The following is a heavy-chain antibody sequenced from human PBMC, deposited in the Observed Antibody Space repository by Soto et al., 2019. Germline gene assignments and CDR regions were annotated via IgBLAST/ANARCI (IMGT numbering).Heavy chain of an antibody. J-gene: IGHJ6*02. Sequence: QVQLVQSGAEMKEPGSSVKVSCKTSGGTFSSSAISWLRQAPGQGLEWMGGIIPLFRTPDYAQKFQGRVTLAPDXXTSTAYMERSSLRSEDTAVYYCARDNDRLQLGGNYYYILDVWGQGTTITVSS. D-gene: IGHD4-4*01. CDR3: ARDNDRLQLGGNYYYILDV. V-gene: IGHV1-69*05. CDR1: GGTFSSSA. CDR2: IIPLFRTP.